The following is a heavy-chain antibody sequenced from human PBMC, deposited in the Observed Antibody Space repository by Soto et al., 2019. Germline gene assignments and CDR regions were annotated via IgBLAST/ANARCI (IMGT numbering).Heavy chain of an antibody. J-gene: IGHJ4*02. D-gene: IGHD3-22*01. CDR1: GGTFSSYA. V-gene: IGHV1-69*12. CDR3: ARGPRVYDDSSGYHPLEY. Sequence: QVQLVQSGAEVKKPGSSVKVSCKASGGTFSSYAITWVRQAPGQGLEWMGGIIPIFGTTNYAQKFQGRVTSTADESTSTAYMELSSLRSEDTAVYYCARGPRVYDDSSGYHPLEYWGQGTLVTVSS. CDR2: IIPIFGTT.